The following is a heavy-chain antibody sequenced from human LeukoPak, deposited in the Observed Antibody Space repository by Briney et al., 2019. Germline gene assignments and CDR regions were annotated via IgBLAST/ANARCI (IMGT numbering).Heavy chain of an antibody. Sequence: PSETLSLTCTVSGGSISSGGYYWSWIRQHPGKGLEWIGSIYYSGSTNYNPSLKSRVTISVDTSKNQFSLKLSSVTAADTAVYYCARPHCGGDCYSRSYYAFDIWGQGTMVTVSA. J-gene: IGHJ3*02. CDR1: GGSISSGGYY. D-gene: IGHD2-21*01. V-gene: IGHV4-61*08. CDR2: IYYSGST. CDR3: ARPHCGGDCYSRSYYAFDI.